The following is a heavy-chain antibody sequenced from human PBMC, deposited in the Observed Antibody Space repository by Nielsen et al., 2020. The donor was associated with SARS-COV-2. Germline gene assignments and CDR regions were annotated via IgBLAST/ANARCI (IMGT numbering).Heavy chain of an antibody. V-gene: IGHV4-4*02. D-gene: IGHD2-2*01. CDR2: IYHSGST. Sequence: VRQAPGKGLEWIGEIYHSGSTNYNPSLKSRVTISVDKSKNQFSLKLSSVTAADTAVYYCVRAPRSLGYCSSTSCLTFDYWGQGTLVTVSS. J-gene: IGHJ4*02. CDR3: VRAPRSLGYCSSTSCLTFDY.